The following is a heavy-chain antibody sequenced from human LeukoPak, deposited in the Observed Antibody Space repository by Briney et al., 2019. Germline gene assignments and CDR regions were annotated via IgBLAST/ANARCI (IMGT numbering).Heavy chain of an antibody. V-gene: IGHV4-34*01. CDR1: GGSVSSYY. D-gene: IGHD5-18*01. CDR2: INHSGST. Sequence: SETLSLTCTVSGGSVSSYYWSWIRQPPGKGLEWIGEINHSGSTNYNPSLKSRVTILLDTSKNQFSLNLSSVTAADTAVYYCARQQIYVGTGMVDYFDYWGQGILVTVSS. J-gene: IGHJ4*02. CDR3: ARQQIYVGTGMVDYFDY.